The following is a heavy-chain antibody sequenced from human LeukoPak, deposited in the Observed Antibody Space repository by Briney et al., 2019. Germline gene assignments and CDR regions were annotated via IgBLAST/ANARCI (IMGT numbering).Heavy chain of an antibody. CDR2: ISGSGGST. D-gene: IGHD6-19*01. J-gene: IGHJ4*02. CDR1: GFTFSSYA. CDR3: AKGELVVAGTFFDW. Sequence: PGGPLRLSCAASGFTFSSYAMSWVRQAPGKGLEWVSAISGSGGSTYYADSVKGRFTISRDNSKNTLYLQMNSLRAEDTAVYYCAKGELVVAGTFFDWWGQGTLVTVSP. V-gene: IGHV3-23*01.